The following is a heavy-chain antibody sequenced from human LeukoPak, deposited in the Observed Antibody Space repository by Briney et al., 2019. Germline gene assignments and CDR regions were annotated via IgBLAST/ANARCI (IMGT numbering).Heavy chain of an antibody. J-gene: IGHJ4*02. D-gene: IGHD3-3*01. Sequence: QPGRSLRFSCVASGFTFSSTGLHWVRQAPGKGLEWVAMISPDGTKTFYTDSMKGRLTISRDNSNNTLYLQMNSLRVEDTALYYCATEGEEWTNFDYWGQGTLVIVSS. CDR1: GFTFSSTG. CDR3: ATEGEEWTNFDY. V-gene: IGHV3-30*04. CDR2: ISPDGTKT.